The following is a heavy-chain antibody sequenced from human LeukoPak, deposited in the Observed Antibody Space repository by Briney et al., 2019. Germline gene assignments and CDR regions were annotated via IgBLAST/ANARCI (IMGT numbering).Heavy chain of an antibody. Sequence: GGSLRLSCAASGFTFSSYSTNWVRQAPGKGLEWVSSISSSSSYIYCADSVKGRFTISRDNAKNSLYLQMNSLRAEDTAVYYCARDSVQGLAMDVWGQGTTVTVSS. D-gene: IGHD3-10*01. V-gene: IGHV3-21*01. J-gene: IGHJ6*02. CDR2: ISSSSSYI. CDR1: GFTFSSYS. CDR3: ARDSVQGLAMDV.